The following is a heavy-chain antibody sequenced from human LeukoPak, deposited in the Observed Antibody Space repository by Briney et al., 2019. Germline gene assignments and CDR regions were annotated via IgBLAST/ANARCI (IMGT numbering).Heavy chain of an antibody. CDR3: AREYHYYDTSGYYF. CDR1: GFTSSSYS. Sequence: SGGSLRLSCAASGFTSSSYSMNWVRQAPGKGLEWVSYISSSSSTIYYADSVEGRFTISRDNAKNSLYLQMNSLRDEDTAVYYCAREYHYYDTSGYYFWGQGTLVTVSS. V-gene: IGHV3-48*02. CDR2: ISSSSSTI. J-gene: IGHJ4*02. D-gene: IGHD3-22*01.